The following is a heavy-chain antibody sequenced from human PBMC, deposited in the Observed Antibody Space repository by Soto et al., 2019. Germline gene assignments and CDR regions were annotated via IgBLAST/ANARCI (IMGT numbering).Heavy chain of an antibody. Sequence: SETLSLTCTVSGGSISSYYWSWIRQPPGKGLEWIGYIYYSGSTNYNPSLKSRVTISVDTSKNQFSLKLSSVTAADTAVYYCARAVFGTPDYWGQGTLVTVSS. CDR3: ARAVFGTPDY. J-gene: IGHJ4*02. D-gene: IGHD2-8*01. V-gene: IGHV4-59*01. CDR2: IYYSGST. CDR1: GGSISSYY.